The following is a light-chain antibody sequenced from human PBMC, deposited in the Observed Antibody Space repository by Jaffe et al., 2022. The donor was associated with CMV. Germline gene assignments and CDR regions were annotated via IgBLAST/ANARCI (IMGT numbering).Light chain of an antibody. CDR1: SSNIGNNY. J-gene: IGLJ2*01. Sequence: QSVLTQPPSVSAAPGQEVTISCSGSSSNIGNNYVSWYQQFPGTAPKLLIFENNKRPSGIPDRISGSKSGTSGTLIITGLQTGDEGDYYCGTWDSSLSAVVFGGGTKLTVL. CDR2: ENN. CDR3: GTWDSSLSAVV. V-gene: IGLV1-51*02.